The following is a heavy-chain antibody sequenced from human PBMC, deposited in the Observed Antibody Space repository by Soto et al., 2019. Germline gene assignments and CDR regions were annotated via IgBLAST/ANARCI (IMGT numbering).Heavy chain of an antibody. CDR1: GFTFSSYA. CDR3: AKDHELMVYGRLLTS. CDR2: ISGSGGST. D-gene: IGHD2-8*01. Sequence: EVQLLESGGGLVQPGGSLRLSCAASGFTFSSYAMSWVRQAPGKGLEWVSAISGSGGSTYYADSVKGRFTISRDNSKNTLYLQMNSLRAEDTAVYYCAKDHELMVYGRLLTSWSQGTLVTVSS. V-gene: IGHV3-23*01. J-gene: IGHJ4*02.